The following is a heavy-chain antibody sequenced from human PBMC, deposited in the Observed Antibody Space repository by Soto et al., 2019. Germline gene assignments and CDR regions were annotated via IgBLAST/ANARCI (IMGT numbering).Heavy chain of an antibody. CDR1: GFTLSDHY. D-gene: IGHD2-15*01. Sequence: EVQLVESGGDLVQPGGSLRLSCAASGFTLSDHYMDWVRQAPGKGLEWVGRTRDKASGYTTEYAASVKGRFTIYRDGSKNALYLQRNSLKAEDTALYFCARAHDGCWSGALFAYWGQGALVTVSS. CDR2: TRDKASGYTT. CDR3: ARAHDGCWSGALFAY. J-gene: IGHJ4*02. V-gene: IGHV3-72*01.